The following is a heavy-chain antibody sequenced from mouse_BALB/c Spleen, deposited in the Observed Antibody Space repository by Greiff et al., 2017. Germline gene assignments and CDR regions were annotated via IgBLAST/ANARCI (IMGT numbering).Heavy chain of an antibody. CDR1: GYTFTSYY. J-gene: IGHJ1*01. CDR2: IYPGNVNT. CDR3: ARRYGYDDWYFDV. D-gene: IGHD2-2*01. Sequence: QVQLQQSGPELVKPGASVRISCKASGYTFTSYYIHWVKQRPGQGLEWIGWIYPGNVNTKYNEKFKGKATLTVDKSSSTAYMQLKSLTSEDSAVYYCARRYGYDDWYFDVWGAGTTVTVSS. V-gene: IGHV1S56*01.